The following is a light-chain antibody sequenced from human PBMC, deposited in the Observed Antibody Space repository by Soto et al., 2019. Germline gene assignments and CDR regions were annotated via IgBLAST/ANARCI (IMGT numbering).Light chain of an antibody. J-gene: IGKJ1*01. CDR1: QSISSNY. CDR3: QQYGSSPRT. Sequence: EIVLTHSPGTLSLSPLERARLXRRPSQSISSNYLAWYQQKPGQGPRPLMYGASSRATGIPDRFSGSGSGTDFTLTISRLEPEDFVVYYCQQYGSSPRTFGQGTKVDIK. CDR2: GAS. V-gene: IGKV3-20*01.